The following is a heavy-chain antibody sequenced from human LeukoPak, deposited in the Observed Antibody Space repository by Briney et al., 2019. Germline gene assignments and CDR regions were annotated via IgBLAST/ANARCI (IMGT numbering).Heavy chain of an antibody. V-gene: IGHV4-59*01. D-gene: IGHD3-22*01. J-gene: IGHJ3*02. CDR3: ARAPDYYDSSGYPSTAFDI. CDR1: GGSISSYY. CDR2: IYYSGST. Sequence: PSETLSLTCTVSGGSISSYYWSWIRQPPGKGLEWIGYIYYSGSTNYNPSLKSRVTISVDMSKNQFSLKLSSVTAADTAVYYCARAPDYYDSSGYPSTAFDIWGQGTMVTVSS.